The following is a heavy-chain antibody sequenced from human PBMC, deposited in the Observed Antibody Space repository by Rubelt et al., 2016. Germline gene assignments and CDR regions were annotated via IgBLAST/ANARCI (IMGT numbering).Heavy chain of an antibody. J-gene: IGHJ5*02. CDR1: GGTFSSYA. D-gene: IGHD6-13*01. Sequence: QVQLVQSGAEVKKPGSSVKVSCKASGGTFSSYAISWVRQAPGQGLAWMGRIIPILGIANYAQKLQGRVTITADESTSTAYMELSSLRSEDTAVYYCAREQQLVGGWFDPWGQGTLVTVSS. CDR2: IIPILGIA. CDR3: AREQQLVGGWFDP. V-gene: IGHV1-69*04.